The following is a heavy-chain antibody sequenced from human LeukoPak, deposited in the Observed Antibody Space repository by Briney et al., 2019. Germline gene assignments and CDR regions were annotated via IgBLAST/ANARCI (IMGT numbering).Heavy chain of an antibody. CDR3: AKGATGYWYFDL. V-gene: IGHV3-9*01. D-gene: IGHD3-16*01. CDR2: ISWNSGSI. CDR1: GFTFDGYA. Sequence: GGSLRLSCAASGFTFDGYAMHWVRQAPGKGLEWVSGISWNSGSIGYADSVKGRFTISRDNAKNSLYLQMNSLRAEDTALYYCAKGATGYWYFDLWGRGTLVTVSS. J-gene: IGHJ2*01.